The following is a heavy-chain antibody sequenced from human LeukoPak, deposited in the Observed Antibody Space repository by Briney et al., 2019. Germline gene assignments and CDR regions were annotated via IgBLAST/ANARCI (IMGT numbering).Heavy chain of an antibody. V-gene: IGHV3-23*01. Sequence: GGSLRLSCAASGFTFTSYAMNWVRQAPGQGLEWVSGISGSGGSTYYADDVKGRFSISRYNSKNTLYLQLNSLRVEDTAEYYCAKAHGGSYHSGIDWGQGTLVIVSS. CDR1: GFTFTSYA. J-gene: IGHJ4*02. CDR2: ISGSGGST. CDR3: AKAHGGSYHSGID. D-gene: IGHD1-26*01.